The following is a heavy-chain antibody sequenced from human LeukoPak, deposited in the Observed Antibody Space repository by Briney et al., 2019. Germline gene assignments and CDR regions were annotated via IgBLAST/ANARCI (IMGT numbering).Heavy chain of an antibody. CDR3: ARGHSGYALN. J-gene: IGHJ4*02. D-gene: IGHD5-12*01. CDR2: ISAYNGNT. V-gene: IGHV1-18*01. Sequence: GASVKVSCKASGYNFAFHGISWVRQAPGQGLEWMGWISAYNGNTNYAQKLQGRVTMTTDTSTSTAYMELRSLRSDDTAVYYCARGHSGYALNWGQGTLVTVSS. CDR1: GYNFAFHG.